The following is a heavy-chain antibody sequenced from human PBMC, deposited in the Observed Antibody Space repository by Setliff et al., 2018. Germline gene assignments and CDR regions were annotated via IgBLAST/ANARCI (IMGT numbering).Heavy chain of an antibody. V-gene: IGHV4-39*01. CDR1: GGSISGTYYY. CDR2: VFYTGTT. CDR3: VRQFRMGTLAGGLPES. D-gene: IGHD3-3*02. Sequence: SETLSLTCTVSGGSISGTYYYWGWIRQPPGKGLEWIGSVFYTGTTYYTPSLKRRATLSVDTSKNQFSLRLRFVTAADAAVYYCVRQFRMGTLAGGLPESWGPGTLVTVSS. J-gene: IGHJ5*02.